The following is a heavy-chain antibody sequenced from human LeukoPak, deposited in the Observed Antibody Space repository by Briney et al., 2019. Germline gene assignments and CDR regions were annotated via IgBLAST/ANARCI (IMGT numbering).Heavy chain of an antibody. D-gene: IGHD3-22*01. Sequence: GGSLRLSCTASGFAFSSYAMSWVRQAPGKGLEWVPAISGSGGSTYYADSVKGRFTISRDNSKNTLYLQMNSLRAEDTAVYYCAKDRITMIVVVYDYWGQGTLVTVSS. J-gene: IGHJ4*02. V-gene: IGHV3-23*01. CDR1: GFAFSSYA. CDR3: AKDRITMIVVVYDY. CDR2: ISGSGGST.